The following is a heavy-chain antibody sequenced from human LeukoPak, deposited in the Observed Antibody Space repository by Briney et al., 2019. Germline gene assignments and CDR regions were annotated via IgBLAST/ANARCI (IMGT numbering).Heavy chain of an antibody. J-gene: IGHJ6*04. CDR1: GFTFSSYG. V-gene: IGHV3-21*01. D-gene: IGHD3-10*02. CDR3: AELGITMIGGV. Sequence: PGGSLRLSCAASGFTFSSYGMNWVRQAPGKGLGWVSFISTSSSYIYYADSVKGRFTISRDNAKNSLFLQMNSLRAEDTAVYYCAELGITMIGGVWGKGTTVTISS. CDR2: ISTSSSYI.